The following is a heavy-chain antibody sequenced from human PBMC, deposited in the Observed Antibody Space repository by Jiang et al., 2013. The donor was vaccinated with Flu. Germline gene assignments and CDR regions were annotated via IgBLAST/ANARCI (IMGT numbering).Heavy chain of an antibody. CDR3: ARDKYYYDSSGYSELDYFDY. CDR1: GDSVSSNSAA. V-gene: IGHV6-1*01. Sequence: QTLSLTCAISGDSVSSNSAAWNWIRQSPSRGLEWLGRTYYRSKWYNDYAVSVKSRITINPDTSKNQFSLQLNSVTPEDTAVYYYARDKYYYDSSGYSELDYFDYWGQGTLVTVSS. J-gene: IGHJ4*02. D-gene: IGHD3-22*01. CDR2: TYYRSKWYN.